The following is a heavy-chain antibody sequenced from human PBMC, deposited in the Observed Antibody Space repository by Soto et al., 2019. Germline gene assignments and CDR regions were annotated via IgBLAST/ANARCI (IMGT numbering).Heavy chain of an antibody. CDR1: GGSISSSSYY. D-gene: IGHD6-13*01. CDR2: IYYSGST. Sequence: SETLSLTCTVSGGSISSSSYYWGWIRQPPGKGLEWIGSIYYSGSTYYNPSLKSRVTISVDTSKNQFSLKLSSVTAADTAVYYCARQAAAGGWFDPWGQGTLVTVSS. CDR3: ARQAAAGGWFDP. V-gene: IGHV4-39*01. J-gene: IGHJ5*02.